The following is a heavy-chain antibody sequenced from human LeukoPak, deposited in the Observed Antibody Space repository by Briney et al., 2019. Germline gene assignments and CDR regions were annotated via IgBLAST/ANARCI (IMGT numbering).Heavy chain of an antibody. J-gene: IGHJ4*02. CDR2: INPNSGGT. V-gene: IGHV1-2*02. Sequence: ASVKVSCKTSGYSFTDYYMHWVRQAPGQGLEWMGWINPNSGGTNYVQKFQGRVTMTRDTSISTAYMELSRLRSDDTAVYYCARTPCSSTSCSLYYWGQGTLVTVSS. D-gene: IGHD2-2*01. CDR1: GYSFTDYY. CDR3: ARTPCSSTSCSLYY.